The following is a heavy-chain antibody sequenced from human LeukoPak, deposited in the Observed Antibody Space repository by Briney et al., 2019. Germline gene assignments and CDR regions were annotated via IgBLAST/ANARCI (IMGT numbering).Heavy chain of an antibody. CDR1: GFTFSSYA. Sequence: GGSLRLSCAASGFTFSSYAMHWVRQAPGKGLEWVAVISYDGSNKYYADSVKGRFTISRDNSENTLYLQMNSLRAEDTAVYYCARPGQEGAFDIWGQGTMVTVSS. CDR3: ARPGQEGAFDI. J-gene: IGHJ3*02. V-gene: IGHV3-30-3*01. CDR2: ISYDGSNK.